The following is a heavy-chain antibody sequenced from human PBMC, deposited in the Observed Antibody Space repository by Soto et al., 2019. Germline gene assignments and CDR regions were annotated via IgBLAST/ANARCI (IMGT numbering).Heavy chain of an antibody. CDR3: AKDFFSLSSYFITMVRGPGPVDP. D-gene: IGHD3-10*01. CDR1: GFTFSSYA. V-gene: IGHV3-23*01. J-gene: IGHJ5*02. Sequence: GGSLRLSCAASGFTFSSYAMSWVRQAPGKGLEWVSAISGSGGSTYYADSVKGRFTISRDNSKNTLYLQMNSLRAEDLAVYYCAKDFFSLSSYFITMVRGPGPVDPWGQGTLVTVSS. CDR2: ISGSGGST.